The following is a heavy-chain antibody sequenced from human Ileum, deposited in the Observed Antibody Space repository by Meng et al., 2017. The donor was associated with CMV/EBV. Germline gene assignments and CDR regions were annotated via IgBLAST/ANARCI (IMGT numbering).Heavy chain of an antibody. CDR3: AREVRNFIAVAAHFDY. CDR1: GCTFEDYG. J-gene: IGHJ4*02. Sequence: SGCTFEDYGRSWVRQAPGKGLECVSGINWNGGSTGYADSVKGRFTISRDNAKNSLYLQMNSLRAEDTALYYCAREVRNFIAVAAHFDYWGQGTLVTVSS. V-gene: IGHV3-20*03. CDR2: INWNGGST. D-gene: IGHD6-19*01.